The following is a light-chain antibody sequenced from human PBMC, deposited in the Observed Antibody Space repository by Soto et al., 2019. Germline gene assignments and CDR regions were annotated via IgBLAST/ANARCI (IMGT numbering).Light chain of an antibody. V-gene: IGKV1-8*01. CDR3: QQYYSYPRT. CDR2: AAS. Sequence: AIRMTLSPSSFSASTGDRVTITCRASQGISSYLAWYQQKPGKAPKLLIYAASTLQSGVPSRFSGSGSGTDFTFTISCLQSEDFATYYCQQYYSYPRTFGQGNKVEIK. J-gene: IGKJ1*01. CDR1: QGISSY.